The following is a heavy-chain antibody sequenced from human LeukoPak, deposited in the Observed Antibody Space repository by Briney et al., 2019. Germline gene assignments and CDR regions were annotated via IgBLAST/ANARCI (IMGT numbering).Heavy chain of an antibody. Sequence: PSETLSLTCTVSGGSISSYYWSWIRQPPGKGLEWIGYIHYSGGITYYNPSLKSRVTISVDTSKNQFSLSLSSVTAADTAVYYCARHAPSLYDILTGYYSPSYYFDYWGQGTLVTVSS. J-gene: IGHJ4*02. CDR3: ARHAPSLYDILTGYYSPSYYFDY. D-gene: IGHD3-9*01. CDR2: IHYSGGIT. CDR1: GGSISSYY. V-gene: IGHV4-59*08.